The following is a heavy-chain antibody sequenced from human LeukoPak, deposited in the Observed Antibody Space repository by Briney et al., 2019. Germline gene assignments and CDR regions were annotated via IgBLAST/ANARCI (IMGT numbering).Heavy chain of an antibody. J-gene: IGHJ5*02. D-gene: IGHD3-3*01. V-gene: IGHV1-2*02. CDR3: ARGGFSNEEFDP. CDR2: INPNSGGT. Sequence: ASVKVSCKASGYSFTDYYIHWVRQAPGQGLEWMGWINPNSGGTNYAQKFQGRVTMTRDTSINTAYMELSRLRYDDTAVYYCARGGFSNEEFDPWGQGTLVTVSS. CDR1: GYSFTDYY.